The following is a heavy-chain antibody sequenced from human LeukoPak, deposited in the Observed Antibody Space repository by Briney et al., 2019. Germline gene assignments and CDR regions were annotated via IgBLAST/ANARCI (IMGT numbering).Heavy chain of an antibody. J-gene: IGHJ4*02. V-gene: IGHV3-23*01. CDR2: ISGSGGST. Sequence: PGGSLRLSCAASGFTFSSYAMSWVRQAPGKGLEWVSAISGSGGSTYYADSVKGRFIISRDNSKSTLYLQMNNLRAEDTAVYYCAKDLSGWYDFDYWGQGTLVTVSS. CDR3: AKDLSGWYDFDY. CDR1: GFTFSSYA. D-gene: IGHD6-13*01.